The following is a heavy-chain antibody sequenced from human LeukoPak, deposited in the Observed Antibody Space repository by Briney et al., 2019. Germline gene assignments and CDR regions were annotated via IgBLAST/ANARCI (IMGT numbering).Heavy chain of an antibody. CDR3: ASGAEGYVFDP. CDR1: GFTFSSYS. V-gene: IGHV3-48*01. Sequence: GGSLRLSCAASGFTFSSYSMNWVRQAPGKGLEWVSYISSSSRTKYYADSVKGRFTISRDNAKNSLYLQMNSLRAEDTAVYYCASGAEGYVFDPWGQGTLVTVSS. D-gene: IGHD5-12*01. CDR2: ISSSSRTK. J-gene: IGHJ5*02.